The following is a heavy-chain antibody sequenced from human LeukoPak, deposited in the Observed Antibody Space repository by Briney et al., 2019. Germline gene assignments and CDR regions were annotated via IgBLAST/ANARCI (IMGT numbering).Heavy chain of an antibody. CDR1: GGTFSSYA. V-gene: IGHV1-69*04. J-gene: IGHJ5*02. CDR2: IIPILGIA. D-gene: IGHD2-2*01. Sequence: SVKLACKASGGTFSSYAISWVRQAPGQGIEWMGRIIPILGIANYAQKFQGRVTITADKSTSTAYMELSSLRSEVTAVYYCARELEYCSSTSCYQGPNWFDPWGQGTLVTVSS. CDR3: ARELEYCSSTSCYQGPNWFDP.